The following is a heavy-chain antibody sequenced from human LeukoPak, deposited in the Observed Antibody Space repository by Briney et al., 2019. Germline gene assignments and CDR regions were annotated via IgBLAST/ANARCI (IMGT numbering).Heavy chain of an antibody. D-gene: IGHD3-10*01. J-gene: IGHJ4*02. Sequence: GGSLRRSCEASGCTFEDYGMSWVRQAPGKGLEWVSGINWNGGSTGYADYVKGRFTISRDNAKNSLYLQMNSLRAEDTALYYCARGYGSGEDGDYWGQGTLVTVSS. CDR2: INWNGGST. CDR1: GCTFEDYG. CDR3: ARGYGSGEDGDY. V-gene: IGHV3-20*04.